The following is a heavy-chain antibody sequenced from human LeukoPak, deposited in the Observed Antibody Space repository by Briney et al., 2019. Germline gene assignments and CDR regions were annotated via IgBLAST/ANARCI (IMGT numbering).Heavy chain of an antibody. CDR2: ISGSGGST. CDR3: AKDRYYYDSSGYSRAFDI. D-gene: IGHD3-22*01. V-gene: IGHV3-23*01. CDR1: GFTFSNYG. J-gene: IGHJ3*02. Sequence: GGSLRLSCAASGFTFSNYGMNWVRQAPGKGLEWVSGISGSGGSTYSADSVKGRFTISRDNSKNTLYLQMNSLRAEDTAVYYCAKDRYYYDSSGYSRAFDIWGQGTMVTVSS.